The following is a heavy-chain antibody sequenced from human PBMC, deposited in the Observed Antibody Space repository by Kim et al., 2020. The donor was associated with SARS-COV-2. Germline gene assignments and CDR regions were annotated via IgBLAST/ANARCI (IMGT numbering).Heavy chain of an antibody. CDR3: ARTLLTTGDAFDI. J-gene: IGHJ3*02. D-gene: IGHD4-17*01. V-gene: IGHV4-61*01. CDR1: GGSVSSGSYY. Sequence: SETLSLTCTVSGGSVSSGSYYWSWIRQPPGKGLEWIGYIYYSGSTNYNPSLKSRVTISVDTSKNQFSLKLSSVTAADTAVYYCARTLLTTGDAFDIWGQG. CDR2: IYYSGST.